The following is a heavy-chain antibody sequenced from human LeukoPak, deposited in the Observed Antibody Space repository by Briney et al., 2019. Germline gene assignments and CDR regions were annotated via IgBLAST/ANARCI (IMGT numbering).Heavy chain of an antibody. CDR1: GGSISSGGYY. CDR2: IYHSGST. D-gene: IGHD3-10*01. V-gene: IGHV4-30-2*01. CDR3: ALGEGAFDI. J-gene: IGHJ3*02. Sequence: SQTLSLTCTVSGGSISSGGYYWSWIRQPPGKGLEWIGYIYHSGSTYYNPPLKSRVTISVDRSKNQFSLKLSSVTAADTAVYYCALGEGAFDIWGQGTMVTVSS.